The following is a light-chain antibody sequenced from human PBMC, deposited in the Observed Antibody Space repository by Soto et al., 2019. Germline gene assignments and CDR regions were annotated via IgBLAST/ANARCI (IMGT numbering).Light chain of an antibody. CDR1: SSDVGSYNY. V-gene: IGLV2-11*01. CDR3: CSYAGSYTHYV. Sequence: QSVRTQPRSVSGSPGQSVTISCTGTSSDVGSYNYVSWYQQHPDKAPKFMIYDVSKRPSGVPDRFSGSKSGNTASLTISGLQAEDEADYYCCSYAGSYTHYVFGTGTKVTVL. J-gene: IGLJ1*01. CDR2: DVS.